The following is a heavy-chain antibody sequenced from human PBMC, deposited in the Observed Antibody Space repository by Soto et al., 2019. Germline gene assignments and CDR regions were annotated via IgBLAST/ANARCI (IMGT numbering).Heavy chain of an antibody. J-gene: IGHJ4*02. CDR2: ISGSGDTT. Sequence: PGGSLRLSCAASGFTFSSYALSWVRQTPGKGLEWVSAISGSGDTTYYADSVKGRFTISRDNSKNTLYLQMNSLRAEDTAVYYCAKAQWEFLHWGQGSLVTVSS. CDR3: AKAQWEFLH. V-gene: IGHV3-23*01. CDR1: GFTFSSYA. D-gene: IGHD1-26*01.